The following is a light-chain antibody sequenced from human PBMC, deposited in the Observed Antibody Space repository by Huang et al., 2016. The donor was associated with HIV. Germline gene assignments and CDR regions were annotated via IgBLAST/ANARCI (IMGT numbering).Light chain of an antibody. V-gene: IGKV1-9*01. Sequence: IQLTQSPSSLSASVGDRVTITCRASQGISSYLAWYQQKPGKAPNLLIYGASTLQSGVPSRFSGSGSGTDFTLTISRLQPEDFATYYCQQLDSYPITFGQGTRLE. CDR2: GAS. J-gene: IGKJ5*01. CDR3: QQLDSYPIT. CDR1: QGISSY.